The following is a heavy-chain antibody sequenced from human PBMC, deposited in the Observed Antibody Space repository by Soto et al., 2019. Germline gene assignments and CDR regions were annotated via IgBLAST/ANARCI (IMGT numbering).Heavy chain of an antibody. V-gene: IGHV3-48*02. CDR3: VSKQVIGYYYGLDV. CDR1: GVTFSSYS. D-gene: IGHD2-15*01. CDR2: ISSSSSTI. Sequence: GGSMRLSCAASGVTFSSYSMNWVRQAPGKGLEWVSYISSSSSTIYYADSVKGRFTISRDNAKNSLYLQMNSLRDEDTAVYYCVSKQVIGYYYGLDVWGPGTTVTAP. J-gene: IGHJ6*02.